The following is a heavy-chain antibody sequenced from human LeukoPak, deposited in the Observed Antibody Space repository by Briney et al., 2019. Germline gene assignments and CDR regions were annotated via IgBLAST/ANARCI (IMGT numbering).Heavy chain of an antibody. V-gene: IGHV3-48*01. J-gene: IGHJ4*02. CDR3: ARELYSSGKSLDY. CDR1: GFTFSTYS. Sequence: QSGGSLRLSCAASGFTFSTYSMNWVRQAPGKGLEWVSYIDTSGTIIYYADSVKGRFTISRDNAKNSLYLQMNSLRAEDTAVYYCARELYSSGKSLDYWGQGTLVTVSS. D-gene: IGHD3-10*01. CDR2: IDTSGTII.